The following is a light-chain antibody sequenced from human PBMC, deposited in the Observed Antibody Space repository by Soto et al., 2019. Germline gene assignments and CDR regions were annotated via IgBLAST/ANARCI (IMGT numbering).Light chain of an antibody. CDR3: QQRSAWPWT. CDR1: HSVGSL. Sequence: EIVLTQSPATLSLSPGDRATLSCRASHSVGSLLAWYQQKPGQAPRLLIYFASNRATVIPPRFSGSGSGTDFTLTIDSLEPEDFALFYCQQRSAWPWTFGQGTRVEIK. J-gene: IGKJ1*01. CDR2: FAS. V-gene: IGKV3-11*01.